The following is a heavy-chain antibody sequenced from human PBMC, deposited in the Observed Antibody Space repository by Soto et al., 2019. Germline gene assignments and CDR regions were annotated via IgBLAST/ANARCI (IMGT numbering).Heavy chain of an antibody. CDR3: ARVNSSGWLRWFDP. D-gene: IGHD6-19*01. CDR1: GGSMSSGGYS. V-gene: IGHV4-30-2*01. J-gene: IGHJ5*02. Sequence: PSETLSLTCAVSGGSMSSGGYSWSWIRQPPGKGLEWIGYIYHSGSTYYNPSLKSRVSISVDRSKSQFSLKLSSVTAADTAVYYCARVNSSGWLRWFDPWGRGTLVTVSS. CDR2: IYHSGST.